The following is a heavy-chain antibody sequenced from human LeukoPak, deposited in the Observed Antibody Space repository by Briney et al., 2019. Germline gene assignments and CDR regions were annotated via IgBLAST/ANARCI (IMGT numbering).Heavy chain of an antibody. D-gene: IGHD3-3*01. CDR1: GYTLTELP. V-gene: IGHV1-24*01. CDR3: ATPSFFGVVISAFHC. CDR2: FDPEDVGT. J-gene: IGHJ3*01. Sequence: ASVKVSCKVSGYTLTELPMHWGRQAPGKGLQWLGGFDPEDVGTIYAQKIQCRVTMTDDTSTDTAYMELTSLTYEDTAVYYCATPSFFGVVISAFHCWGQGTKVSVSS.